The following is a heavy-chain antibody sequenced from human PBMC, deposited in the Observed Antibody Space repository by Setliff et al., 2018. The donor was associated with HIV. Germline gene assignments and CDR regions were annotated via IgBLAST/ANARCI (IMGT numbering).Heavy chain of an antibody. J-gene: IGHJ3*02. CDR1: SYTFTRYG. V-gene: IGHV1-18*01. D-gene: IGHD6-19*01. CDR3: ARVPFRSAWFSGGHDAFDI. Sequence: EASVKVSCKASSYTFTRYGISWVRQAPGQGLEWMGWISGYNGNTKYAQSFQGRVAMTTETSTSTAYMEMRSLRSDDTAVYYCARVPFRSAWFSGGHDAFDICGQGTMVTVSS. CDR2: ISGYNGNT.